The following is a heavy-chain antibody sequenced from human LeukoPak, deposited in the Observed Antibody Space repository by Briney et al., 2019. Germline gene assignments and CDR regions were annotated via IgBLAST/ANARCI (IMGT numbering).Heavy chain of an antibody. D-gene: IGHD3-10*01. CDR2: IYYSGST. CDR1: GGSISSYY. CDR3: ASSYYYGSGSAFTFDY. Sequence: PSETLSLTCTVSGGSISSYYWSWIRQPPGKGLEWTGYIYYSGSTNYNPSLKSRVTISVDTSKNQFSLKLSSVTAADTAVYYCASSYYYGSGSAFTFDYWGQGTLVTVSS. J-gene: IGHJ4*02. V-gene: IGHV4-59*08.